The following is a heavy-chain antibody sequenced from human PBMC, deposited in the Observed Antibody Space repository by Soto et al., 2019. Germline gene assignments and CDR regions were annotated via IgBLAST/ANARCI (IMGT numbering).Heavy chain of an antibody. V-gene: IGHV4-39*01. CDR1: GGSISSSSYY. CDR2: IYYSGSL. Sequence: SETLSLTCSVSGGSISSSSYYWGWFRQPPGKGLEWLGSIYYSGSLYHNPSLRSRVTVSIDTSMRQFSLDLSSVTAADSAVYYCARLLHDSRGYYFFDYWGKGTRVT. D-gene: IGHD3-22*01. CDR3: ARLLHDSRGYYFFDY. J-gene: IGHJ4*02.